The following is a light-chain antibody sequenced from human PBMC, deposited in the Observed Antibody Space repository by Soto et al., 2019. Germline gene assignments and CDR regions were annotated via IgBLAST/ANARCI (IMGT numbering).Light chain of an antibody. CDR2: DVS. CDR1: SSDVCAFNY. V-gene: IGLV2-14*03. J-gene: IGLJ1*01. CDR3: ASYTTSSTYV. Sequence: QWVLTQPASVSRSPRHSISISRTRTSSDVCAFNYVSWYLQQRGNAPKLMIFDVSSRASGVSDRFSGYKSGNTASLIISGLQTEDEADYYCASYTTSSTYVFGPGTKVTVL.